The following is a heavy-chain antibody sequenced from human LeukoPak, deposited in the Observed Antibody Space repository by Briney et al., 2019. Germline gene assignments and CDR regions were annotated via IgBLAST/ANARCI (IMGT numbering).Heavy chain of an antibody. D-gene: IGHD5-18*01. CDR1: GYTFTGYY. V-gene: IGHV1-2*02. J-gene: IGHJ4*02. Sequence: ASVKVPCKASGYTFTGYYMHWVRQAPGQGLEWMGWINPNSGGTNYAQKFQGRVTMTRDTSISTAYMELSRLRSDDTAVYYCARDFGQDYSYYDYWGQGTLVTVSS. CDR2: INPNSGGT. CDR3: ARDFGQDYSYYDY.